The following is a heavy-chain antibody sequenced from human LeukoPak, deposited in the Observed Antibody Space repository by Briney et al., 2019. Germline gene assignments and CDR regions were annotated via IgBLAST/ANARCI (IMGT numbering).Heavy chain of an antibody. CDR2: INHSGST. CDR1: GGSFSGYY. Sequence: SETLSLTCAVYGGSFSGYYWSWIRQPPGKGLEWIGEINHSGSTNYNPSLKSRVTISVDTSKNQFSLKLSSVTAADTAVYYCARGTIGGDSLAGWFDPWGQGTLVTVSS. J-gene: IGHJ5*02. CDR3: ARGTIGGDSLAGWFDP. V-gene: IGHV4-34*01. D-gene: IGHD2-21*02.